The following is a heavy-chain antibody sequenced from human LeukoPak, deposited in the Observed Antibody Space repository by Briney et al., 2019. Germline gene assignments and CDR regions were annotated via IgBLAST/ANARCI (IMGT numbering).Heavy chain of an antibody. CDR3: ARDGDVLRYFDWPVWFDP. Sequence: GASVKVSCKASGYTFTGYYMHWVRQAPGQGLEWMGIINPSGGSTSYAQKFQGRVTTTRDTSTSTVYMELSSLRSEDTAVYYCARDGDVLRYFDWPVWFDPWGQGTLVTVSS. CDR2: INPSGGST. V-gene: IGHV1-46*01. J-gene: IGHJ5*02. CDR1: GYTFTGYY. D-gene: IGHD3-9*01.